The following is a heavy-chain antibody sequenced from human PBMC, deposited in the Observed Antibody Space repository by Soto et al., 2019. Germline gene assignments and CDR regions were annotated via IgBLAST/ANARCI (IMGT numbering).Heavy chain of an antibody. CDR1: GFTFSSYG. Sequence: GGSLRLSCAASGFTFSSYGMHWVRQAPGKGLEWVAVISYDGSNKYYADSVKGRFTISRDNSKNTLYLQMNSLRAEDTAVYYCAKTQAPGPIAAVELYFDYWGQGTLVTVSS. CDR3: AKTQAPGPIAAVELYFDY. V-gene: IGHV3-30*18. CDR2: ISYDGSNK. D-gene: IGHD6-13*01. J-gene: IGHJ4*02.